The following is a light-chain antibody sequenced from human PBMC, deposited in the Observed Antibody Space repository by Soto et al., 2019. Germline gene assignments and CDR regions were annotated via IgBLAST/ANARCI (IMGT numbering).Light chain of an antibody. J-gene: IGKJ3*01. CDR1: QSVSSKY. CDR3: QQSGSSLFT. Sequence: EIVLTQSPGTLSLSPGERATLSCRASQSVSSKYLAWYQQKPGQAPRVLIYGTSIRASGVPERFSGGGSGTDFSLTTTRLEPEDFAVYYCQQSGSSLFTFGPGTKVDFK. V-gene: IGKV3-20*01. CDR2: GTS.